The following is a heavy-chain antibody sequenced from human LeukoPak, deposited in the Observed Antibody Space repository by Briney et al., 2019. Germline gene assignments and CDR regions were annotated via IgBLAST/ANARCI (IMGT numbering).Heavy chain of an antibody. J-gene: IGHJ4*02. CDR1: GFTFSSYW. V-gene: IGHV3-74*01. Sequence: GGSLRLSCAASGFTFSSYWMHWVRQTPGKGLVWVSRINSDGSSTSYADSVKGRFTISRDNAKNTLSLQMNSLRAEDTAFYYCAILAAAGTADYWAQGTLVTVSS. CDR2: INSDGSST. CDR3: AILAAAGTADY. D-gene: IGHD6-13*01.